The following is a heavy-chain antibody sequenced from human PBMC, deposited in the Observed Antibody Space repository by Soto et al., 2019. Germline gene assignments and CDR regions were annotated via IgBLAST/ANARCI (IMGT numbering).Heavy chain of an antibody. CDR3: ARPLNTESQSGTFHY. CDR1: GGSISNSGYY. Sequence: PSETLSLTCIVSGGSISNSGYYWGWIRQSPGQVLEWIVSIYYSGTTFYNPSLKSRVTISLDTSNNQFSLNLNSVTSADTSVYYCARPLNTESQSGTFHYWGQGTKVTVSS. D-gene: IGHD2-8*02. CDR2: IYYSGTT. V-gene: IGHV4-39*01. J-gene: IGHJ4*02.